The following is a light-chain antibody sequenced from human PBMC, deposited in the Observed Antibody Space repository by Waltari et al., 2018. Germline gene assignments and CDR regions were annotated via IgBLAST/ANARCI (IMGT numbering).Light chain of an antibody. J-gene: IGLJ2*01. CDR2: DVS. V-gene: IGLV2-14*03. Sequence: QSALTQPASAAGSPGQSITISCTGTSRDLGGYNYVSCYQQHPGKAPKLMIYDVSNRPSGVSNRFSGSKSGNTASLTISGLQAEDEADYYCISYTSSSTLVFGGGTKLTVL. CDR1: SRDLGGYNY. CDR3: ISYTSSSTLV.